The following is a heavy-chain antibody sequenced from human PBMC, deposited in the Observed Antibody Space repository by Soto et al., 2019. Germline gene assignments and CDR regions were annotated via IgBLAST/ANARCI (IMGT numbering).Heavy chain of an antibody. J-gene: IGHJ3*02. CDR3: ARVGGTLGLGAFDI. CDR2: ISSSSSYI. D-gene: IGHD6-19*01. Sequence: EVQLVESGGGLVKPGGSLRLSCAASGFTFSSYSMNWVRQAPGKGLEWVSSISSSSSYIYYADSVKGRFTISRDNAKKPMYLQMNSLGAEDKAVYYRARVGGTLGLGAFDIWGQGTMVTVSS. CDR1: GFTFSSYS. V-gene: IGHV3-21*01.